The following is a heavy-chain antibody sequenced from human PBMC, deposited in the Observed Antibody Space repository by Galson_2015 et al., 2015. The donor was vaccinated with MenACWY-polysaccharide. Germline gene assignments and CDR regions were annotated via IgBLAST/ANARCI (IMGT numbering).Heavy chain of an antibody. J-gene: IGHJ3*02. Sequence: FLRLSCAASGSRFSNSGMHWVRQAPGKGLEWVAVIQYDGSNKVYADSVKGRFTISRDNSKNTVFLEINTLGVEDTAVYYCAREGSRIVFHAFDIWGQGTMVTVSS. D-gene: IGHD2-2*01. CDR1: GSRFSNSG. CDR3: AREGSRIVFHAFDI. V-gene: IGHV3-33*01. CDR2: IQYDGSNK.